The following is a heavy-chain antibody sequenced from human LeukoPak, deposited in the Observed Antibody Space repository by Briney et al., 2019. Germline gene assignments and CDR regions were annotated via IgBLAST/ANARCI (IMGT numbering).Heavy chain of an antibody. Sequence: TSETLSLTCAVYGGSFSGYYWSWIRQPPGKGLECIGEINHSGSTNYNPSLKSRVTISVDTSKNQFSLKLSSVTAADTAVYYCARGGGRVEVAGTRFRPPDYWGQGTLVTVSS. CDR1: GGSFSGYY. J-gene: IGHJ4*02. CDR2: INHSGST. CDR3: ARGGGRVEVAGTRFRPPDY. D-gene: IGHD6-19*01. V-gene: IGHV4-34*01.